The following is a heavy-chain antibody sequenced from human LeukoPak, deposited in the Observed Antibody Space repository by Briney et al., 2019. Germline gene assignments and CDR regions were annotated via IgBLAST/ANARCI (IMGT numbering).Heavy chain of an antibody. CDR2: ISYDGSNK. V-gene: IGHV3-30*18. CDR1: GFTFSSYG. J-gene: IGHJ6*02. CDR3: AKLARYSTVNYYYGMDV. D-gene: IGHD6-13*01. Sequence: GSCLRLSRAASGFTFSSYGMHWVRQAPGKGLEWVAVISYDGSNKYYADSVKGRFAISRDNSKNTLYLQMNSLRAEDTAVYYCAKLARYSTVNYYYGMDVWGQGTTVTVSS.